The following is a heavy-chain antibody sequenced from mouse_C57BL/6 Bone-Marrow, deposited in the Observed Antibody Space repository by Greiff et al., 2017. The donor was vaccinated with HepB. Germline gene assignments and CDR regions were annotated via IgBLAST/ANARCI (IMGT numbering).Heavy chain of an antibody. D-gene: IGHD2-4*01. CDR1: GYTFTSYW. V-gene: IGHV1-7*01. J-gene: IGHJ2*01. CDR3: ARDYDGHYFDY. Sequence: VQLQQSGAELAKPGASVKLSCTASGYTFTSYWMHWVKQRPGQGLEWIGYINPSSGYTKYNQKFKDKATLTADKSSSTAYMQLSSLRYEDSAGYYCARDYDGHYFDYGGQGTTLTVSA. CDR2: INPSSGYT.